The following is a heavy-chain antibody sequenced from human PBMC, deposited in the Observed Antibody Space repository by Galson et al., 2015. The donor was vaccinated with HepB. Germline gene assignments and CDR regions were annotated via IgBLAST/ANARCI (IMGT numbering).Heavy chain of an antibody. CDR1: GFTFSSYA. CDR3: AKGTLSGTRLTPLDY. Sequence: SLRLSCAASGFTFSSYAMSWVRQAPGKGLEWVSIISGSGGSTYYADSVKGRFTISRDNSENTLYLQMNSLRAEDTAAYYCAKGTLSGTRLTPLDYWGQGTLVTVSS. CDR2: ISGSGGST. J-gene: IGHJ4*02. D-gene: IGHD1-20*01. V-gene: IGHV3-23*01.